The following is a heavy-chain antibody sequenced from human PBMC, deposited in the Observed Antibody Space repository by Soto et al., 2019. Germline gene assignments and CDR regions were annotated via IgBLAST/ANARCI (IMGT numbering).Heavy chain of an antibody. V-gene: IGHV3-30-3*01. J-gene: IGHJ3*02. D-gene: IGHD2-15*01. CDR2: ISYDGSNK. Sequence: QVQLVESGGGVVQPGRSLRLSCAASGFTFSSYAMHWVRQATGKGLEWVAVISYDGSNKYYADSVKGRFTISRDNSKNTLYLHMNSLRAEHTAVYYCARDSIYCSGGSCYENAFDIWGQGTMVTVSS. CDR1: GFTFSSYA. CDR3: ARDSIYCSGGSCYENAFDI.